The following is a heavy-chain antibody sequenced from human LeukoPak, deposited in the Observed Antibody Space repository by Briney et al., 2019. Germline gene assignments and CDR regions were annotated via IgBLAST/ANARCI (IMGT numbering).Heavy chain of an antibody. CDR2: IYHSGSS. J-gene: IGHJ5*02. Sequence: PSETLSVTCTVAGDSATSSSYCWGWIRQPPGKGLEWIGCIYHSGSSYYNSSLNSRVTISVDTSKNEFSLRLKSVTATDTALYYCVRHRSGQAWLDPWGQGTLVTVSS. CDR1: GDSATSSSYC. CDR3: VRHRSGQAWLDP. D-gene: IGHD1-26*01. V-gene: IGHV4-39*01.